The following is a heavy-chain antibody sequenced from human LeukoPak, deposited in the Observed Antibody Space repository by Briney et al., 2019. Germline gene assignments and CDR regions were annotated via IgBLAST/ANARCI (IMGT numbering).Heavy chain of an antibody. J-gene: IGHJ4*02. Sequence: GGSLRLSCAASGFTFSSYAMHWVRQAPGKGLEWVAVISYDGSNKYYADSVKGRFTISRDNSKNTLYLQMNSLRAEDTAVYYCARDRWVITGGVFDYWGQGTLVTVSS. CDR2: ISYDGSNK. CDR1: GFTFSSYA. V-gene: IGHV3-30*04. CDR3: ARDRWVITGGVFDY. D-gene: IGHD3-22*01.